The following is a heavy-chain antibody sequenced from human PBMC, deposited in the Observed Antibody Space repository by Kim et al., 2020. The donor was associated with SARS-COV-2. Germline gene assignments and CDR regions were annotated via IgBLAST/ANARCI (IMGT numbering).Heavy chain of an antibody. CDR2: IWYDGSNK. CDR3: ARDLYYDSSGYYNYLLNHYYYYYGMDV. V-gene: IGHV3-33*01. D-gene: IGHD3-22*01. J-gene: IGHJ6*02. CDR1: GFTFSSYG. Sequence: GGSLRLSCAASGFTFSSYGMHWVRQAPGKGLEWVAVIWYDGSNKYYADSVKGRFTISRDNSKNTLYLQMNSLRAEDTAVYYCARDLYYDSSGYYNYLLNHYYYYYGMDVWGQGTTVTVSS.